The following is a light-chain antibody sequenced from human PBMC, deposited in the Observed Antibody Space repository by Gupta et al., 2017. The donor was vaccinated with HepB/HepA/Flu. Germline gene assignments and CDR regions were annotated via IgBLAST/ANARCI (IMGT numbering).Light chain of an antibody. Sequence: QSVLTQPPSVSAAPGQKVTISCSGSSSNVGNNYVSWYQHLPGTAPKLLIYDNNKRPSGIPARFSGSKSGTSATLAITGLQAGDEADYYCQAEDSSRSVWVFGGGTKLTVL. CDR3: QAEDSSRSVWV. CDR1: SSNVGNNY. J-gene: IGLJ3*02. V-gene: IGLV1-51*01. CDR2: DNN.